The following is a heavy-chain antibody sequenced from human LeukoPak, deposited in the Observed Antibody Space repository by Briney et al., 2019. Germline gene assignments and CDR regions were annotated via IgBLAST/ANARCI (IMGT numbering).Heavy chain of an antibody. D-gene: IGHD3-22*01. J-gene: IGHJ6*03. V-gene: IGHV1-2*06. CDR3: ARIYYYDSSGLAHDYYYYMDV. Sequence: ASVKVSCKASGYTFTRYYMHWVRQAPGQGLEWMGRINPNSGGTNYAQKFQGRVTMTRDTSISTAYMELSRLRSDDTAVYYCARIYYYDSSGLAHDYYYYMDVWGKGTTVTVSS. CDR1: GYTFTRYY. CDR2: INPNSGGT.